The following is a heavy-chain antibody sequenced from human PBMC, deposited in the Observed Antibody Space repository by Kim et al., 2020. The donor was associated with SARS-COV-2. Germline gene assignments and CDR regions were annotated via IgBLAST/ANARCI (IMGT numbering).Heavy chain of an antibody. CDR1: GGTFSSYA. J-gene: IGHJ5*02. D-gene: IGHD6-19*01. CDR3: ARDRGGSSGWLNWFDP. V-gene: IGHV1-69*13. CDR2: IIPIFGTA. Sequence: SVKVSCKASGGTFSSYAISWVRQAPGQGLEWMGGIIPIFGTANYAQKFQGRVTITADESTSTAYMELSSLRSEDTAVYYCARDRGGSSGWLNWFDPWGQGTLVTVSS.